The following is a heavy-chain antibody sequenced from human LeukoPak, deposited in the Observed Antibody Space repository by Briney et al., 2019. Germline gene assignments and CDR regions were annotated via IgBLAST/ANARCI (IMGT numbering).Heavy chain of an antibody. V-gene: IGHV4-31*03. CDR3: ARATRATPWDYYYYMDV. CDR2: IYYSGST. J-gene: IGHJ6*03. D-gene: IGHD5-12*01. Sequence: SETLSLTCTVSGGSISSGGYYWSWIRQHPGKGLEWIGYIYYSGSTHYNPSLKSRVTISVDTSKNQFSLKLSSVTAADTAVYYCARATRATPWDYYYYMDVWGKGTTVTVSS. CDR1: GGSISSGGYY.